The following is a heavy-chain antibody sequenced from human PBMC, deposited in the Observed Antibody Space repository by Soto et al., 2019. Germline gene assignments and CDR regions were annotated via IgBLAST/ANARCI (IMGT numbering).Heavy chain of an antibody. CDR3: ARDRVDSSGYYRTPFDY. J-gene: IGHJ4*02. Sequence: GGSLRLSCAASGFTFSSYSMNWVRQAPGKGLEWVSSISSSSSYIYYADSVKGRFTISRDNAKNSLYLQMNSLRAEDTAVYYCARDRVDSSGYYRTPFDYRGEGTPVPVSP. D-gene: IGHD3-22*01. V-gene: IGHV3-21*01. CDR1: GFTFSSYS. CDR2: ISSSSSYI.